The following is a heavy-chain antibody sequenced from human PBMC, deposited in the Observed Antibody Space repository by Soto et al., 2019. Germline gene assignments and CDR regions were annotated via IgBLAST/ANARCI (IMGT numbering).Heavy chain of an antibody. CDR2: ISWNSGSI. V-gene: IGHV3-9*01. D-gene: IGHD2-15*01. CDR1: GFTFDDYA. J-gene: IGHJ1*01. Sequence: GGSVRLSCAASGFTFDDYAMHWVRQAPGKGLEWVSGISWNSGSIGYADSVKGRFTISRDNAKNSLYLQMDSLRAEDTALYYCAKDTLPGYCSGGSCYGKYFQHWGQGTLVTVSS. CDR3: AKDTLPGYCSGGSCYGKYFQH.